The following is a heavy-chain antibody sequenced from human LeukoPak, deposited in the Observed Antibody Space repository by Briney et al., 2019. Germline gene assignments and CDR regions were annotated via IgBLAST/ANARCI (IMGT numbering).Heavy chain of an antibody. CDR2: MYHSGST. V-gene: IGHV4-38-2*02. J-gene: IGHJ5*02. D-gene: IGHD3-16*01. Sequence: SETLSLTCTVSNYSISTDYYWGWIRQPPGKGLEWIGTMYHSGSTNYNPSLKSRVTMSVDTSKNQFSLKLSSVTAADTAVYYCARYPGDVNWFDPWGQGTLVTVSS. CDR1: NYSISTDYY. CDR3: ARYPGDVNWFDP.